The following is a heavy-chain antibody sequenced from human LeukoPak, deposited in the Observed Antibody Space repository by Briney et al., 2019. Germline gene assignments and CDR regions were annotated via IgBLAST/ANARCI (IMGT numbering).Heavy chain of an antibody. D-gene: IGHD3-10*01. CDR2: ISYDGSNK. J-gene: IGHJ4*02. V-gene: IGHV3-30*18. CDR1: GFTFSSYG. CDR3: AKGYYYGSGGYYNVDY. Sequence: GGSLRLSCAASGFTFSSYGMHWVRQAPGKGLEWVAVISYDGSNKYYADSVKGRFTISRDNSKNTLYLQMNSLRAEDTAVYYCAKGYYYGSGGYYNVDYWGQGTLVTVSS.